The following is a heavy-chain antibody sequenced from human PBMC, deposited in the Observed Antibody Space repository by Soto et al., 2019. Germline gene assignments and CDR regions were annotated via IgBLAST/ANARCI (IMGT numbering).Heavy chain of an antibody. CDR2: INTGKGDT. CDR1: GYTFTAHA. D-gene: IGHD1-26*01. Sequence: ASVKVSCNASGYTFTAHAMHWVRQAPGQGLEWMGWINTGKGDTKYSQKFQGRVTITRDTSASTTYMELSSLKSEDTALYYCARDILGGPTYYWGQRTLVTVSS. J-gene: IGHJ4*02. CDR3: ARDILGGPTYY. V-gene: IGHV1-3*04.